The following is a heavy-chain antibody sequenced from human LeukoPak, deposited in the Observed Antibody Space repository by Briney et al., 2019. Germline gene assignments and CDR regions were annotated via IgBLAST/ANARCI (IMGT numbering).Heavy chain of an antibody. V-gene: IGHV3-23*01. D-gene: IGHD1-1*01. CDR1: GFTFSSYA. CDR2: ISGSGGST. Sequence: GGSLSLSCAASGFTFSSYAMSWVRQAPGKGLEWVSAISGSGGSTYYADSVKGRFTISRDNSKNTLYLQMNSLRAEDTAVYYCAKDGPVQLERLGAFDIWGQGTMVTVSS. J-gene: IGHJ3*02. CDR3: AKDGPVQLERLGAFDI.